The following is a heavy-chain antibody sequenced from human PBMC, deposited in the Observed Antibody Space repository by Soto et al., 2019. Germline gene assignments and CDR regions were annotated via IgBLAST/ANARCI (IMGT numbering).Heavy chain of an antibody. V-gene: IGHV4-4*02. J-gene: IGHJ4*01. Sequence: QVQLQESGPGLMKPSGTLSLTCAVSGGSISTNWWSWVRQPPGKGLEWTGEIYHSGATNYNPPLKPRVTMSVDKSQNLLSLNLTSVPAADTAVYYCARHIAVSGTRGFDFWGHGTLVTVSS. D-gene: IGHD6-19*01. CDR2: IYHSGAT. CDR1: GGSISTNW. CDR3: ARHIAVSGTRGFDF.